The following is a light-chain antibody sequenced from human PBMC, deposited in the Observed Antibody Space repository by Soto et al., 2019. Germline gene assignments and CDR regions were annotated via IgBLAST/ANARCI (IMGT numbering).Light chain of an antibody. V-gene: IGLV2-23*02. CDR2: EVT. Sequence: QSALTQPASVSGSPGQSITIYCAGTSTDVGRFNLVSWYRQYPGKAPRVLICEVTKRPSGVSDRFSGSKSGNTAYLTISGLQAEDEADYYCGSYAGSSVMVFGGGTKLTVL. CDR3: GSYAGSSVMV. CDR1: STDVGRFNL. J-gene: IGLJ2*01.